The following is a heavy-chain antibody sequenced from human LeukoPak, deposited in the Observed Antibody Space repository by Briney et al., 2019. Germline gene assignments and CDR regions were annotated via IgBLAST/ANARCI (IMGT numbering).Heavy chain of an antibody. CDR2: IYYSGST. D-gene: IGHD6-13*01. Sequence: SETLSLTCTVSGGSISSSSYYWGWIRQPPGKGLEWIGSIYYSGSTYYNPSLKSRVTISVDTSKNQFSLKLSSVTAADTAVYYCARRPYLAAAGPFDYWGQGTLVTVSS. J-gene: IGHJ4*02. CDR3: ARRPYLAAAGPFDY. CDR1: GGSISSSSYY. V-gene: IGHV4-39*01.